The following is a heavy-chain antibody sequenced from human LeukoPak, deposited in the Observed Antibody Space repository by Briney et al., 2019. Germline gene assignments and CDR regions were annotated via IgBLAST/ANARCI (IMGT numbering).Heavy chain of an antibody. CDR2: IYYSGST. CDR1: DYSISSSNW. D-gene: IGHD3-16*01. V-gene: IGHV4-28*01. J-gene: IGHJ4*02. Sequence: SDTLSLTCAVSDYSISSSNWWGWIRQPPGKGLEWIGYIYYSGSTYYNPSLKSRVTMSVDTSKNQFSLKLSSVTAVDTAVYYCALGRGGVFYFDYWGQGTLVTVSS. CDR3: ALGRGGVFYFDY.